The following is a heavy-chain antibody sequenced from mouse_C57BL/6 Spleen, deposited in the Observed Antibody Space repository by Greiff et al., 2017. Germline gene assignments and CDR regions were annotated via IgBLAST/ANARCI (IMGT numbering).Heavy chain of an antibody. J-gene: IGHJ4*01. CDR1: GYTFTEYT. D-gene: IGHD2-2*01. CDR3: ARHEDWGYDAGYAMDY. CDR2: FYPGSGSI. Sequence: LQESGAELVKPGASVKLSCKASGYTFTEYTIHWVKQRSGQGLEWIGWFYPGSGSIKYNEKFKDKATLTADKSSSTVYMELSRLTSEDSAVYFCARHEDWGYDAGYAMDYWGQGTSVTVSS. V-gene: IGHV1-62-2*01.